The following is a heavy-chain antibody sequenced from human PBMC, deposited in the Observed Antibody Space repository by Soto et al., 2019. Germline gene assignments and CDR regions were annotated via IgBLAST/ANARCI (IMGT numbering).Heavy chain of an antibody. CDR1: GFTFSNFA. J-gene: IGHJ5*02. CDR2: ISSSGGST. V-gene: IGHV3-23*01. Sequence: EVQLLESGGALVQPGGSLRLSCAASGFTFSNFAMSWVRQAPGRGPEWVSGISSSGGSTYYADSVKGRFTISRDHSTNTLSLQMNSLRAEDTAVYYCAKDYPSITIFGVARWGGFDPWGQGTLVTVSS. CDR3: AKDYPSITIFGVARWGGFDP. D-gene: IGHD3-3*01.